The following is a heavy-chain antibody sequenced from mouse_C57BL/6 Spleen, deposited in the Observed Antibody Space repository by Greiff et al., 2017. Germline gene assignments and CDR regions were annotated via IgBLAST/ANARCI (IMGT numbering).Heavy chain of an antibody. Sequence: QVQLQQSGAELARPGASVKLSCKASGYTFTSYGISWVKQSTGQGLEWIGEIYPRSGYTYYNEKFKGKATLTADKSSSTAYMELRSLTSEDSAVYFCARFLRLDPYYAMDYWGQGTSVTVSS. CDR1: GYTFTSYG. J-gene: IGHJ4*01. D-gene: IGHD3-2*02. CDR3: ARFLRLDPYYAMDY. CDR2: IYPRSGYT. V-gene: IGHV1-81*01.